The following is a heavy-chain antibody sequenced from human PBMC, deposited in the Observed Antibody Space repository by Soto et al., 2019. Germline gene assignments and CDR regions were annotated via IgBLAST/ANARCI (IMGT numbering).Heavy chain of an antibody. CDR3: ARTAAAGKYYYGMDV. CDR2: IIPIFGTA. Sequence: ASVKVSCKASGGTFSSYAISWVRQAPGQGLEWMGGIIPIFGTANYAQEFQGRVTITADESTSTAYMELSSLRSEDTAVYYCARTAAAGKYYYGMDVWGQGTTVTVSS. D-gene: IGHD6-13*01. J-gene: IGHJ6*02. V-gene: IGHV1-69*13. CDR1: GGTFSSYA.